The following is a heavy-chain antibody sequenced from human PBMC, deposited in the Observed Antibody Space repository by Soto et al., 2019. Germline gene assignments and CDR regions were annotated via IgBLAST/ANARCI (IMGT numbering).Heavy chain of an antibody. J-gene: IGHJ5*02. CDR1: GGSISSYY. V-gene: IGHV4-59*01. D-gene: IGHD3-9*01. CDR2: IYYSGST. CDR3: ARTLTGTGFDP. Sequence: QVQLQESGPGLVKPSETLSLTCTVSGGSISSYYWSWIRQPPGKGLEWIGYIYYSGSTNYNPSLKSRVTISVDTSKNQFSLKLSSVTAADTAVYYCARTLTGTGFDPWGQGTLVTVSS.